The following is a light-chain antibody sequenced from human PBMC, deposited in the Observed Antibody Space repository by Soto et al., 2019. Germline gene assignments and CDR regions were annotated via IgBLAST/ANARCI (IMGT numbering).Light chain of an antibody. CDR3: CSYAGDTSWV. CDR2: EVT. J-gene: IGLJ3*02. V-gene: IGLV2-23*02. Sequence: QSVLTQPASVSGSPGQSITISCTGTSSDVGSYNFVSWYQQHPGKAPKLMIYEVTKRPSGVSNRFSGSKSGNTASLTISGLQAEDEADYYCCSYAGDTSWVFGGGTKLTVL. CDR1: SSDVGSYNF.